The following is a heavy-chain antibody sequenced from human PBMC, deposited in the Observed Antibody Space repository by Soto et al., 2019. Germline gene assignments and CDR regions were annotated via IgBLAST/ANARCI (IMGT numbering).Heavy chain of an antibody. D-gene: IGHD6-13*01. Sequence: SETLSLTCTVSGGSISSGGYYWSWIRQHPGKGLEWIGYIYYSGSTYYNPSLKSRVTISVDTSKNQFSLKLSSVTAADTAVYYCARAVRSSSWQLPGMDVWGQGTTVTVSS. CDR3: ARAVRSSSWQLPGMDV. V-gene: IGHV4-31*03. CDR1: GGSISSGGYY. J-gene: IGHJ6*02. CDR2: IYYSGST.